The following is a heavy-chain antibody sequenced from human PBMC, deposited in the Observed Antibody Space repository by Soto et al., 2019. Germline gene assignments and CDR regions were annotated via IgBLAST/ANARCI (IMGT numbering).Heavy chain of an antibody. CDR2: IIALSGTA. CDR1: GGTFSSYA. J-gene: IGHJ6*02. CDR3: ACSQGSSTCFEISYYSVFGMVV. Sequence: QVQLVQSGAEVKKPGSSVKVSCKASGGTFSSYAISWVRQAPGHGLEWMGGIIALSGTANYGPKLQDRVTVIADEFKSPASMVVDSLVSLYAAGYCCACSQGSSTCFEISYYSVFGMVVWGQGTAVTVS. D-gene: IGHD2-2*01. V-gene: IGHV1-69*01.